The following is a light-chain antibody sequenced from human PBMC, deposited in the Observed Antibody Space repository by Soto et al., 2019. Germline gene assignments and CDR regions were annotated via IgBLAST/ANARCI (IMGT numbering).Light chain of an antibody. J-gene: IGKJ2*01. V-gene: IGKV4-1*01. CDR3: QQYESTPPT. CDR2: WAS. Sequence: DIVMTQSPDSLAVSLDERATINCKSSQSVLYSSNNKNYLAWYQQRPGQPPKLLIYWASTRESGVPDRFSGSGSATDFTLTITSLQAEDVAVYYCQQYESTPPTFGQGTKLEIK. CDR1: QSVLYSSNNKNY.